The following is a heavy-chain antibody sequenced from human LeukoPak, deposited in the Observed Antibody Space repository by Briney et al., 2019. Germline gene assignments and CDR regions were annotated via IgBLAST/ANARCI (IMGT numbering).Heavy chain of an antibody. CDR2: IYSGGST. CDR1: GFTVSSNY. J-gene: IGHJ4*02. Sequence: PGGSLRLSCAASGFTVSSNYMSWVRQAPGKGLEWVSVIYSGGSTYYADSVKGRFTISRDNSKNTLYLQINSLRAEDTAVYYCAQFNWGSDVGVVDYWGQGTLVTVSS. D-gene: IGHD7-27*01. CDR3: AQFNWGSDVGVVDY. V-gene: IGHV3-66*01.